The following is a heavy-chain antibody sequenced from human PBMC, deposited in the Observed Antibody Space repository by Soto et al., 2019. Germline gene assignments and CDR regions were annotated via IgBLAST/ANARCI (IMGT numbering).Heavy chain of an antibody. J-gene: IGHJ4*02. CDR3: STTVITAPLFEY. Sequence: GGSLRLSCEGSGFTFSGHYMDWVRQAPGKGLEWLGRIRNKPNGHTTAYAASVKGRFTISRDDSKNLVYLQMNSLKSEDTALYYCSTTVITAPLFEYWGQGTLVTVSS. D-gene: IGHD2-21*02. CDR1: GFTFSGHY. V-gene: IGHV3-72*01. CDR2: IRNKPNGHTT.